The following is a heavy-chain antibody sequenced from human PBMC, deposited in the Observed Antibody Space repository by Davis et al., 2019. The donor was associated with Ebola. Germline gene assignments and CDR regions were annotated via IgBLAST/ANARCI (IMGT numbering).Heavy chain of an antibody. V-gene: IGHV3-30-3*01. Sequence: GESLKISCAASGFTFSSYAMQWVRQAPGRGLEWVALISYDGSNKYYADSVKGRFTISRDNSKNTLYLQMNSLRAEDTAAYYCAKDSGGSSWYDYWGQGTLVTVSS. J-gene: IGHJ4*02. CDR2: ISYDGSNK. CDR3: AKDSGGSSWYDY. D-gene: IGHD6-13*01. CDR1: GFTFSSYA.